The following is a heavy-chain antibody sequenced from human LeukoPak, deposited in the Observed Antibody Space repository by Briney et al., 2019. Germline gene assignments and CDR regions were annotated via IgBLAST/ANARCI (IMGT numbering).Heavy chain of an antibody. CDR2: IYPGDSDT. CDR3: ARRSPDIVVVPAANDAFDI. CDR1: GYSFTSYW. D-gene: IGHD2-2*01. Sequence: GDSLKISCKGSGYSFTSYWIGWVRQMPGKGLEWMGIIYPGDSDTRYSPSFQGQVTISADKSISTAYLQWSSLKASDTAMYYCARRSPDIVVVPAANDAFDIWGQGTMVTVSS. V-gene: IGHV5-51*01. J-gene: IGHJ3*02.